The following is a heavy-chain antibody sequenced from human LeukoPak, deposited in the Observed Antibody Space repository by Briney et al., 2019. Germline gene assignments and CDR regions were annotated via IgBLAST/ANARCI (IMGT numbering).Heavy chain of an antibody. CDR2: IYHSGST. CDR1: GYSISSGYF. V-gene: IGHV4-38-2*02. J-gene: IGHJ4*02. Sequence: SETLSLTCTVSGYSISSGYFWGWIRQPPGKGLEWIGSIYHSGSTSYNPSLKSRLTISVDTSKNQFSLKLSSVTAADTAVYYCARITGWYFDYWGQGTLVTVSS. D-gene: IGHD1-20*01. CDR3: ARITGWYFDY.